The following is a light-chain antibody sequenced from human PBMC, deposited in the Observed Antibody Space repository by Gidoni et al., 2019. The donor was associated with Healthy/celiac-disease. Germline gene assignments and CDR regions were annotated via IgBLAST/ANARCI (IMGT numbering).Light chain of an antibody. CDR3: QSDDSSNHVV. CDR2: ADN. CDR1: SGSIASNY. J-gene: IGLJ2*01. Sequence: NFLLPHPPSLSASPVTTVTISCTRSSGSIASNYVQWYQQRPGSAPTTVIYADNQRPSGVPDRFSGSIDSSSNSAAITGAGLKTEDEDDDEGQSDDSSNHVVFGGGTKLTV. V-gene: IGLV6-57*03.